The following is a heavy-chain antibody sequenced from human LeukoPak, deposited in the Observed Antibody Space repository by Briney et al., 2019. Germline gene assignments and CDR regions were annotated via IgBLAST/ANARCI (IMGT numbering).Heavy chain of an antibody. CDR2: INHSGST. CDR1: GGSFSGYY. D-gene: IGHD3-10*01. Sequence: PSETLSLTCAVYGGSFSGYYWSWIRQPPGEGLEWIGEINHSGSTNYNPSLKSRVTISVDTSKNQFSLKLSSVTAADTAVYYCARRHYYGSGSYYRLDYWGQGTLVTVSS. V-gene: IGHV4-34*01. CDR3: ARRHYYGSGSYYRLDY. J-gene: IGHJ4*02.